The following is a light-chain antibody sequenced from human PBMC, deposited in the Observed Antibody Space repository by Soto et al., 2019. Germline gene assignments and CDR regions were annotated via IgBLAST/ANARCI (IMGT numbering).Light chain of an antibody. Sequence: EIVLTQSPATLSSSPGERATLSCRTSQSVSSYFAWYQQKPGRAPRLLIYDASNRATGIPARFIGSGSGTDFTLTISSLEPEDFAVYYCQQRSNWPITFGQVTRLEIK. CDR2: DAS. J-gene: IGKJ5*01. CDR1: QSVSSY. V-gene: IGKV3-11*01. CDR3: QQRSNWPIT.